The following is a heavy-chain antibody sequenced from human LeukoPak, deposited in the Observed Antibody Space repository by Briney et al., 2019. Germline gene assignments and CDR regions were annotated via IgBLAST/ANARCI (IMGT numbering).Heavy chain of an antibody. CDR2: IYYSGST. V-gene: IGHV4-59*01. D-gene: IGHD6-13*01. Sequence: SETLSLTCTVSGGSISSYYWSWIRQPPGKGLEWIGYIYYSGSTNYNPSLKSRVTISVDTSKNQFSLKLSSVTAADTAVYYCASASSSWYNMFDAFDIWGQGTMVTVSS. J-gene: IGHJ3*02. CDR1: GGSISSYY. CDR3: ASASSSWYNMFDAFDI.